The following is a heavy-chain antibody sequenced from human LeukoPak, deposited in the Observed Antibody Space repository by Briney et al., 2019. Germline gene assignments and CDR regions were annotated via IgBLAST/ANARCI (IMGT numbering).Heavy chain of an antibody. V-gene: IGHV4-59*08. J-gene: IGHJ4*02. CDR1: GGSISSYY. CDR3: ARHDYSNDEGYLDY. D-gene: IGHD4-11*01. Sequence: SETLSLTCTVSGGSISSYYWSWIRQPPGKGLEWIGYIYYSGSTNYNPSLKSRVTISVDTSKNQFSLKLSSVTAADTAVYYCARHDYSNDEGYLDYWGQGTVFTVSS. CDR2: IYYSGST.